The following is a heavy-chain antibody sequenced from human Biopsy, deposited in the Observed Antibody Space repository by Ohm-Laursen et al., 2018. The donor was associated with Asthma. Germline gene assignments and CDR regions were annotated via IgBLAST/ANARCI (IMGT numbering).Heavy chain of an antibody. V-gene: IGHV3-9*01. CDR3: AKATLGDIGKDY. Sequence: SLRLSCAASGFSLDDYGMHWVRQAPGKGLEWVSGISWNSGSIGYADSVKGRFTISRDNAKNSLYLQMNSLRVKDTALYYCAKATLGDIGKDYWGQGTLVTVSS. CDR2: ISWNSGSI. J-gene: IGHJ4*02. D-gene: IGHD2-21*01. CDR1: GFSLDDYG.